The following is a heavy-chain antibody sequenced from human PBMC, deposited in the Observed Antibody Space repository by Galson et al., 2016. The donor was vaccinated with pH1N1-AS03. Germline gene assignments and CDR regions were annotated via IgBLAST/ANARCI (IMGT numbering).Heavy chain of an antibody. D-gene: IGHD4-23*01. J-gene: IGHJ6*02. CDR2: INPSDGNT. V-gene: IGHV1-46*01. CDR3: AAVSAGVTGYYYAMDV. CDR1: GYTFTSYY. Sequence: SVKVSCKASGYTFTSYYIHWVRQAPGQGREWMGIINPSDGNTNYAQRFQGRVTMTRDTSTSTVYMELSSLRSDDTAVYYCAAVSAGVTGYYYAMDVWGQGTTVTVSS.